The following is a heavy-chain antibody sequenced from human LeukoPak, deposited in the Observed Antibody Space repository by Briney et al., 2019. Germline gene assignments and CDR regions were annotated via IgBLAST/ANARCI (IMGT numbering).Heavy chain of an antibody. D-gene: IGHD3-3*01. J-gene: IGHJ6*02. Sequence: GGSLRLSCAASGFTFSSYTMHWVRQAPDKGLEWVAVISHDGGNKYYADSVKGRFTISRDNSKNTLYLQMNSLRAEDTAVYYCARAPYYDFWSGYYIYYYYGMDVWGQGTTVTVSS. CDR1: GFTFSSYT. V-gene: IGHV3-30-3*01. CDR2: ISHDGGNK. CDR3: ARAPYYDFWSGYYIYYYYGMDV.